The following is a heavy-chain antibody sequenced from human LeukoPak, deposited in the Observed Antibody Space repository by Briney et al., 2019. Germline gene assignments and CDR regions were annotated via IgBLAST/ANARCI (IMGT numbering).Heavy chain of an antibody. Sequence: SETLSLTCAVYGGSFSGYYWSWIRQPPGKGLEWIGEINHSGSTNYNPSLKSRATISVDTSKNQFSLKLSSVTAADTAVYYCATKRIAAYPYWGQGTLVTVSS. CDR1: GGSFSGYY. J-gene: IGHJ4*02. CDR3: ATKRIAAYPY. V-gene: IGHV4-34*01. D-gene: IGHD6-6*01. CDR2: INHSGST.